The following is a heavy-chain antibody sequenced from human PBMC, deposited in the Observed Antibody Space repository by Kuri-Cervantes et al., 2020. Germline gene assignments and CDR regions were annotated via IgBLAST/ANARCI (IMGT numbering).Heavy chain of an antibody. J-gene: IGHJ4*02. CDR3: AKAQSPIVVVPAADLDY. D-gene: IGHD2-2*01. CDR1: GFTFSSYA. V-gene: IGHV3-30-3*01. CDR2: ISYDGSNK. Sequence: GGSLRLSCAASGFTFSSYAMHWVRQAPGKGLEWVAVISYDGSNKYYADSVKGRFTISRDNSKNTLYLQMNSLRAENTAVYYCAKAQSPIVVVPAADLDYWGQGTLVTVSS.